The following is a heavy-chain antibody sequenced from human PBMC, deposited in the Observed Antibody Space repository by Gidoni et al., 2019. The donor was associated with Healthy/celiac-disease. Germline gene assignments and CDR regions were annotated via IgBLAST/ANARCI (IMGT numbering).Heavy chain of an antibody. V-gene: IGHV4-39*01. D-gene: IGHD2-15*01. CDR3: ARHKVGIGYCSGGSCYSEY. CDR2: IYYSGST. CDR1: GGPISSRSYY. J-gene: IGHJ4*02. Sequence: QLQLQESGPGLVKPSETLSLTCTVPGGPISSRSYYWGWIRQPPGKGLECLGSIYYSGSTYYNPSLKSRVTISVDTSKNQFSLKLSSVTAADTAVYYCARHKVGIGYCSGGSCYSEYWGQGTLVTVSS.